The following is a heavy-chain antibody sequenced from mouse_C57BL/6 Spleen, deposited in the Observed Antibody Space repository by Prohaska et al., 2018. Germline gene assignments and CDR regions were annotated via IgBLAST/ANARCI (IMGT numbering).Heavy chain of an antibody. D-gene: IGHD4-1*01. CDR3: ARDRTGTAMNY. Sequence: TSCKPSGYTFTDYYLNWVKQSHGKCLAWIGDINPNNGGTSYNQKFKGKATLTVDKSSSTAYMGLRSVTSEDSAVYYCARDRTGTAMNYWGQGTSVTVSS. J-gene: IGHJ4*01. CDR1: GYTFTDYY. V-gene: IGHV1-26*01. CDR2: INPNNGGT.